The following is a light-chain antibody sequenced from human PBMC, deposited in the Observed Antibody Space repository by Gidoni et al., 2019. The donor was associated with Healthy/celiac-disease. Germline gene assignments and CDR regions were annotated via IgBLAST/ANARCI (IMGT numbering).Light chain of an antibody. CDR2: GAS. V-gene: IGKV3-15*01. Sequence: EIVMTPSPATLSVSPGERATLSCRASQSVSSNLAWYQQKPGQAPRLLIYGASTRDTGIPARFSGSGSGTEFTLTISSLQSEDFAVYYCQQYNNWPETFGQGTKVEIK. CDR1: QSVSSN. J-gene: IGKJ1*01. CDR3: QQYNNWPET.